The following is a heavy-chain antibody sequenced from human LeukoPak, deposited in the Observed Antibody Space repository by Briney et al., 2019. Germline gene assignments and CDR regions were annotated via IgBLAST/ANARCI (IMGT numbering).Heavy chain of an antibody. CDR2: ISSGGHVI. CDR1: GFTFSSYG. Sequence: GGSLRLSCAASGFTFSSYGMTWVRQAPGKGLEWVSHISSGGHVISYEDSVKGRFIISRDDAESSLYPQMNSLRAEDTAVYYCARDEDGDQDFDYWGQGTLVTVSS. V-gene: IGHV3-48*03. CDR3: ARDEDGDQDFDY. D-gene: IGHD7-27*01. J-gene: IGHJ4*02.